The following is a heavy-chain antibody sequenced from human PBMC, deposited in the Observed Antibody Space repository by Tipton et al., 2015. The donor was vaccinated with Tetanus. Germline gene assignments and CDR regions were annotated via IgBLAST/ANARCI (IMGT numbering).Heavy chain of an antibody. J-gene: IGHJ6*02. V-gene: IGHV1-46*01. D-gene: IGHD1-1*01. CDR1: GYILASYY. Sequence: QSGPEVKKPGASVQISCKASGYILASYYMHWVRQASGQGLEWMGVINPSGGSTTYAEKFQGRITMTRDTSTNTVYMEVSGLKSEDTAVYYCARSKVLAWNDRVEFYGMDVWGQGATIAVSS. CDR3: ARSKVLAWNDRVEFYGMDV. CDR2: INPSGGST.